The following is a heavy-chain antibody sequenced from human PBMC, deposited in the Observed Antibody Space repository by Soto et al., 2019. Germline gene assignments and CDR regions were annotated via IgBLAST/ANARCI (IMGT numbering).Heavy chain of an antibody. CDR1: GYSISAYY. V-gene: IGHV1-2*02. CDR2: IDPKNGGT. J-gene: IGHJ4*02. CDR3: GRDDYGIFPY. D-gene: IGHD3-10*01. Sequence: QVQLVQSGTEVKKPGASVKVSCQASGYSISAYYIHWVRQAPGQGLEWMGWIDPKNGGTVSAQKFQGRLTMTRDTSISTVYMDLSGLTSDDTALYYWGRDDYGIFPYWGQGSLVTVSS.